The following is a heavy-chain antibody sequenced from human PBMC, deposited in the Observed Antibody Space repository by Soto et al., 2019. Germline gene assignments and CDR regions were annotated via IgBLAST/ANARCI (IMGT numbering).Heavy chain of an antibody. CDR2: IYYNGNT. CDR1: GGSISSSSYY. CDR3: ARDVGSSHGPGHPHYFDY. J-gene: IGHJ4*02. V-gene: IGHV4-31*03. D-gene: IGHD2-2*01. Sequence: SETLSLTCTVSGGSISSSSYYWSWIRQPPGKGLEWIGYIYYNGNTYYTPSLKSRATISLDTSRNQFFLNLNSVTAADTAVYYCARDVGSSHGPGHPHYFDYWGQGTLVTVSS.